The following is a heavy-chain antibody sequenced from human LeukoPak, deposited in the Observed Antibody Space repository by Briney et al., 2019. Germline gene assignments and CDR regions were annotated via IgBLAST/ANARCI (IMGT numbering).Heavy chain of an antibody. CDR1: GGSISSGGYY. CDR2: IYYSGST. CDR3: ARASKDSSGWLKTDAFDI. Sequence: SQTLSLTCTVSGGSISSGGYYWSWIRQHPGKGLEWIGYIYYSGSTYYNPSLKSRVTISVDTSKNQFSLRLSSVTAADTAVYYCARASKDSSGWLKTDAFDIWGQGTMVTVSS. J-gene: IGHJ3*02. V-gene: IGHV4-31*03. D-gene: IGHD6-19*01.